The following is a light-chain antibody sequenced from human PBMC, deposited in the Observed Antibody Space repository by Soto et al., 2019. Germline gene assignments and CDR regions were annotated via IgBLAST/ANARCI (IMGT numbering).Light chain of an antibody. CDR3: QQYNNWPIT. CDR2: GAS. V-gene: IGKV3-15*01. CDR1: QSVSSS. Sequence: IVMTQSPATLSMSPGERATLSCRASQSVSSSLAWYQQKPGQAPRLLIYGASTRATGLPARFSGSGSGTQFTLTISSLQSEDFAVYYCQQYNNWPITFGQGTRLEIK. J-gene: IGKJ5*01.